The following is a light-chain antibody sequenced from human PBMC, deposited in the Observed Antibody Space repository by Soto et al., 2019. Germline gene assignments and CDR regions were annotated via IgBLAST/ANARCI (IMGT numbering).Light chain of an antibody. J-gene: IGKJ4*01. CDR3: QQRSNWPLT. CDR2: DAS. V-gene: IGKV3-11*01. CDR1: QSLSTY. Sequence: EIVLTQSPATLSLSPGERATLSCRASQSLSTYLAWYQQRPGQAPRLLIYDASNRATGVPARLSGSGSGTDFTLPISSLEPEDFAVYYCQQRSNWPLTFGGGTKVEIK.